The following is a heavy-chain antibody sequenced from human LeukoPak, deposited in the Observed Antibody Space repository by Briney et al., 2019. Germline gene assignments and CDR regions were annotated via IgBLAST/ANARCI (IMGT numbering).Heavy chain of an antibody. CDR3: AKSPRYYYMDV. V-gene: IGHV4-39*01. Sequence: PSETLSLTCTVSGGSISSSSYYWGWIRQPPGKGLEWIGSIYYSGSTYYNPSLKSRVTISVDRSKNQFSLRLSSVTAADTAVYYCAKSPRYYYMDVWGKGTTVTISS. CDR2: IYYSGST. CDR1: GGSISSSSYY. J-gene: IGHJ6*03.